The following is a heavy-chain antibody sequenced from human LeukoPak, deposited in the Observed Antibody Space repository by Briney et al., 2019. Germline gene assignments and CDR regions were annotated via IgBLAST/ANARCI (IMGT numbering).Heavy chain of an antibody. V-gene: IGHV4-39*01. Sequence: SETLSLTCTVSGGSISSSSYYWGWIRQPPGKGLEWIGSIYYSGSTYYNPSLKSRVTISVDTSKNQFSLKLSSVTAADTAVYYCARLPCTDHYYDSSGYFDYWGQGTLVTVSS. CDR1: GGSISSSSYY. D-gene: IGHD3-22*01. J-gene: IGHJ4*02. CDR2: IYYSGST. CDR3: ARLPCTDHYYDSSGYFDY.